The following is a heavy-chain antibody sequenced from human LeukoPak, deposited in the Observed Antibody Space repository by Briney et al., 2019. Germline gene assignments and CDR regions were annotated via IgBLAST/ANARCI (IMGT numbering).Heavy chain of an antibody. CDR2: INQDGSQT. Sequence: GGSLRLSCAASGFTFSSYSMNWVRQAPGKGLEWVANINQDGSQTDYLDSVKGRFTTSRDNAKQSMYLQMDSLKVDDTAIYYCARNHPDHGDDYWGQGTLVTVSS. CDR3: ARNHPDHGDDY. J-gene: IGHJ4*02. D-gene: IGHD1-14*01. CDR1: GFTFSSYS. V-gene: IGHV3-7*01.